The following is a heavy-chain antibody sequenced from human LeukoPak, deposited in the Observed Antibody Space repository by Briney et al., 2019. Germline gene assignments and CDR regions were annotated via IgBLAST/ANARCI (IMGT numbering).Heavy chain of an antibody. CDR1: GFTFSRDW. Sequence: GGSLRLSCAASGFTFSRDWMSWVRQAPGKGLEWVSVIYSSGSTYYADSVKGRFTISRDNSKNTLHLQMNTLRAEDTAVYYCASRIATAGSVDYWGQGTLVTVSS. CDR2: IYSSGST. V-gene: IGHV3-53*01. J-gene: IGHJ4*02. D-gene: IGHD6-13*01. CDR3: ASRIATAGSVDY.